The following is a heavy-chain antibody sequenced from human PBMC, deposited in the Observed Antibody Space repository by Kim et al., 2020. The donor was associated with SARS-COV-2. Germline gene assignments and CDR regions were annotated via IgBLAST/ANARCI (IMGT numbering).Heavy chain of an antibody. Sequence: SETLSLTCTVSGGSISSYYWSWIRQPPGKGLEWIGYIYYSGSTNYNPSLKSRVTISVDTSKNQFSLKLSSVTAADTAVYYCARALHSSSWYYFDYWGQGTLVTVSS. D-gene: IGHD6-13*01. CDR1: GGSISSYY. CDR2: IYYSGST. V-gene: IGHV4-59*13. J-gene: IGHJ4*02. CDR3: ARALHSSSWYYFDY.